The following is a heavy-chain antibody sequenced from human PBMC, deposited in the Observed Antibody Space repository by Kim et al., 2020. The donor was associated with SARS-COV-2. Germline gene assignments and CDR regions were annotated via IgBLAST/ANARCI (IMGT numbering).Heavy chain of an antibody. V-gene: IGHV3-11*05. D-gene: IGHD3-10*01. Sequence: DSVKGRFTISRDNAKNSLYLQMNSLRAEDTAVYYCARENYYGSGKGGMDVWGQGTTVTVSS. CDR3: ARENYYGSGKGGMDV. J-gene: IGHJ6*02.